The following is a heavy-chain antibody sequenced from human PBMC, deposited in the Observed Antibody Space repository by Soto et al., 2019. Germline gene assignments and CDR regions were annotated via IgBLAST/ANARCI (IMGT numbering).Heavy chain of an antibody. V-gene: IGHV6-1*01. D-gene: IGHD3-3*01. CDR2: TYYRSKWYN. CDR3: ARDLSTIFGVVILPNYGMDV. CDR1: GDSVSSNSAA. J-gene: IGHJ6*02. Sequence: PSQTLSLTCAISGDSVSSNSAAWNWIRQSPSRGLEWLGRTYYRSKWYNDYAVSVKSRITISPDTSKNQFSLQLNSVTPEDTAVYYCARDLSTIFGVVILPNYGMDVWGQGTTVTVSS.